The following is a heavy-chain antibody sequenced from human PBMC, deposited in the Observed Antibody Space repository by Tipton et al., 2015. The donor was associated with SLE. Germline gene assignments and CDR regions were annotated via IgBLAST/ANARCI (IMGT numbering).Heavy chain of an antibody. D-gene: IGHD4-17*01. CDR3: ARGQEDYGDYGNAFNI. CDR2: VSGYDDNA. CDR1: GFTFSTYD. V-gene: IGHV3-23*01. J-gene: IGHJ3*02. Sequence: SLRLSCAASGFTFSTYDMSWVRQAPGKGLEWVSTVSGYDDNAFYAESVKGRFTISRNYSKNTLYLQMNSLRAEDTALYYCARGQEDYGDYGNAFNIWGQGTMVTVSS.